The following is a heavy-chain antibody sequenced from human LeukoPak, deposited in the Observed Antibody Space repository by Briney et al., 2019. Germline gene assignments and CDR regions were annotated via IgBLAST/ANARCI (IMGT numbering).Heavy chain of an antibody. J-gene: IGHJ4*02. CDR3: ARHFYDPRGSYSFALDY. Sequence: SETLSLTCTVSGGSLSGYYWSWIRQPPGKGLEWIGYIYDTGSTNYNPALRSRVTISLDTSTNQFSLKLSSVTAADTAVYHCARHFYDPRGSYSFALDYWGQGTLVTVSS. V-gene: IGHV4-59*08. D-gene: IGHD1-26*01. CDR1: GGSLSGYY. CDR2: IYDTGST.